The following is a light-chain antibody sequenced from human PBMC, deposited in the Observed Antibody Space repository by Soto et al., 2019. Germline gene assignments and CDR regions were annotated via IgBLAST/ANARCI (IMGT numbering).Light chain of an antibody. CDR1: QSVGSS. CDR3: QQRSTWPRLT. CDR2: DTS. V-gene: IGKV3-11*01. J-gene: IGKJ4*01. Sequence: EIVLTQSPATLSLSPGERATLSCRASQSVGSSLAWYQQRPGQAPRLLIYDTSNRATGIPARFSGSGSGTDFTLTIGSLEPEDFAVYYCQQRSTWPRLTFGGGTKVEIK.